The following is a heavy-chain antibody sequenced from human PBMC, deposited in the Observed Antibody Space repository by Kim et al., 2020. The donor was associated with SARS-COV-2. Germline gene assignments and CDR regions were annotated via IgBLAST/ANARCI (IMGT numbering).Heavy chain of an antibody. Sequence: GGSLRLSCAASGFTFSSYGMHWVRQAPGKGLEWVAVIWYDGSNKYYADSVKGRFTISRDNSKNTLYLQMNSLRAEDTAVYYCARDDTYDNYYDSSGYDYWGQGTLVTVSS. CDR2: IWYDGSNK. V-gene: IGHV3-33*01. D-gene: IGHD3-22*01. J-gene: IGHJ4*02. CDR1: GFTFSSYG. CDR3: ARDDTYDNYYDSSGYDY.